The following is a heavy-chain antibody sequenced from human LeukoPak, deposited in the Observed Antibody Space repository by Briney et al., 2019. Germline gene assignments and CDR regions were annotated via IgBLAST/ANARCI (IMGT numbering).Heavy chain of an antibody. Sequence: SETLSLTCTVSGGSISSYYWSWIRQPPGKGLEWIGYIYYSGSTNYNPSLKSRVTISVDTSKNQFSLKLSSVTAADTAVYYCARARGIAACWFDPWGQGTLVTVSS. D-gene: IGHD6-13*01. CDR2: IYYSGST. CDR3: ARARGIAACWFDP. CDR1: GGSISSYY. J-gene: IGHJ5*02. V-gene: IGHV4-59*01.